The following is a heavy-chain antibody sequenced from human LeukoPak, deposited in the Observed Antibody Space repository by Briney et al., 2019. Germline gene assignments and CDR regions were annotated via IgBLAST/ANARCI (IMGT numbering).Heavy chain of an antibody. Sequence: SETLSLTCTVSSGSIKIYYWGWVRQPPGKGLEWIGRIYTTGATQYNPSLKSRVTMSIDTSTNQFSLNLTSMTAADTAVYYCGRQGYTASYYFLDFWSQGTLVAVS. V-gene: IGHV4-4*07. J-gene: IGHJ4*02. CDR3: GRQGYTASYYFLDF. CDR1: SGSIKIYY. D-gene: IGHD1-26*01. CDR2: IYTTGAT.